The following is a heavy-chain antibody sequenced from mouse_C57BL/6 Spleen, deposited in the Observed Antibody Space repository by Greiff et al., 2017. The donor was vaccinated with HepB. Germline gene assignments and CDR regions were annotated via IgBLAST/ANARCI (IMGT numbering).Heavy chain of an antibody. CDR1: GYTFTNYW. V-gene: IGHV1-63*01. D-gene: IGHD2-1*01. Sequence: QVQLQQSGAELVRPGTSVKMSCKASGYTFTNYWIGWAKQRPGHGLEWIGDIYPGGGYTNYNEKFKGKATLTADKSSSTAYMQFSSLTSEDSAIYYCARLGDGNYRYFDVWGTETTVTVSS. CDR2: IYPGGGYT. J-gene: IGHJ1*03. CDR3: ARLGDGNYRYFDV.